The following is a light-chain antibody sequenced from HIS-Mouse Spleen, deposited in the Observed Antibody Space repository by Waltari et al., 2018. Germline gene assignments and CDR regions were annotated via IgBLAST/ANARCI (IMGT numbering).Light chain of an antibody. CDR1: SLRSYY. CDR2: GKN. V-gene: IGLV3-19*01. CDR3: NSRDSSGNHLV. Sequence: SSELTQYPAVSVALGQTVRITCQGDSLRSYYASWYQQKPGQAPLLVIYGKNNRPSGIPDRFCGSSSGNTASLNITGAQAEDEADYYCNSRDSSGNHLVFGGGTKLTVL. J-gene: IGLJ3*02.